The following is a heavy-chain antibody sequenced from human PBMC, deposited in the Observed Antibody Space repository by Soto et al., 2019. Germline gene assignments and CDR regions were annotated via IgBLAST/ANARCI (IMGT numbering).Heavy chain of an antibody. CDR1: GFTFSSYG. D-gene: IGHD2-2*01. CDR3: AASRGPYYGMDV. V-gene: IGHV3-30*03. Sequence: GGSLRLSCAASGFTFSSYGMHWVRQAPGKGLEWVAVISYDGSNKYYADSVKGRFTISRDNSKNTLYLQMNSLRAEDTAVYYCAASRGPYYGMDVWGQGTTVTVAS. J-gene: IGHJ6*02. CDR2: ISYDGSNK.